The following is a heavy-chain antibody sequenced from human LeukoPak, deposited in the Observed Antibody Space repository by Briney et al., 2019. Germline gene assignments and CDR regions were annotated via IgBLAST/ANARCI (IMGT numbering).Heavy chain of an antibody. Sequence: PGGSLRLSCAASGFTFSSYWMSWVRQAPGKGLEWVANIKQEGSEKYYVDSVKGRFTISRDNAKNSLYLQMNSLRAEDTAVYYCARDSPDSTFDYWGQGTLVTVSS. D-gene: IGHD2/OR15-2a*01. CDR2: IKQEGSEK. J-gene: IGHJ4*02. CDR3: ARDSPDSTFDY. CDR1: GFTFSSYW. V-gene: IGHV3-7*01.